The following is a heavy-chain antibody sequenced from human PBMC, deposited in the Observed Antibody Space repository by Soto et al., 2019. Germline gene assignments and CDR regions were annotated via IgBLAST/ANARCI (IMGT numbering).Heavy chain of an antibody. CDR3: SREKDFVLMAQYYYYGMDV. D-gene: IGHD2-8*01. Sequence: GGSLRLSCAASGFTFSSYGMHWVRQAPGKGLEWVAVIWYDGSNKYYADYVKGRFTISRDNSKNTLYLQMNSLRAEDTAVYYCSREKDFVLMAQYYYYGMDVWGQGTTVTVSS. V-gene: IGHV3-33*01. CDR2: IWYDGSNK. CDR1: GFTFSSYG. J-gene: IGHJ6*02.